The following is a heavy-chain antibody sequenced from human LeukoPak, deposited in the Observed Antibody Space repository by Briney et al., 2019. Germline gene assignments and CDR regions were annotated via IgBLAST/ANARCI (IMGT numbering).Heavy chain of an antibody. V-gene: IGHV3-23*01. J-gene: IGHJ6*03. CDR1: GFTFSSYA. D-gene: IGHD1-26*01. Sequence: PGGSLRLSCAASGFTFSSYAMSWVRQAPGKGLEWVSAIRGSGGSTYYADSVKGRFTISRDNSKNTLYLQMNSLRAEDTAVYYCAKGIVGPPPLVYYMDVWGKGTTVTVSS. CDR3: AKGIVGPPPLVYYMDV. CDR2: IRGSGGST.